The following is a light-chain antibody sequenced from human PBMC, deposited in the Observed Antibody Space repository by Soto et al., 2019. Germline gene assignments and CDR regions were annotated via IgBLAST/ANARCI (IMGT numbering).Light chain of an antibody. CDR2: EGT. V-gene: IGLV2-23*01. CDR3: CSFAGSSTYV. CDR1: SRDVGSYNL. J-gene: IGLJ1*01. Sequence: QSALTQPASVSGSPGQSITISCTGTSRDVGSYNLVSWYQQHPGNAPKLIIYEGTKRPSGVSYRFSGSKSGNTASLTISGLQEEDEGDYHCCSFAGSSTYVFGNGTKVTVL.